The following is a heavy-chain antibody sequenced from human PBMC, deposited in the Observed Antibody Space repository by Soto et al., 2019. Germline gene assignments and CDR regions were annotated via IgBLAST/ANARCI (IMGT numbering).Heavy chain of an antibody. Sequence: PGGSLRLSCAASGFTFRSFTMNWVRQAPGKGLEWVSTISSNSAYIYYTDALRGRFTISRDNAKNSLHLQMNSLRAEDTAIYYCVRDLYRSATMPCLDHWGQGTLVTVSS. CDR1: GFTFRSFT. CDR3: VRDLYRSATMPCLDH. CDR2: ISSNSAYI. J-gene: IGHJ4*02. D-gene: IGHD1-1*01. V-gene: IGHV3-21*04.